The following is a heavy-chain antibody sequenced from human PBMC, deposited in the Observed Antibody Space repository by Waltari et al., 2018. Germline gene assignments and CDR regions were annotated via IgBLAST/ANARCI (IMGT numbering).Heavy chain of an antibody. J-gene: IGHJ3*02. D-gene: IGHD3-10*01. CDR2: IIPIFGTA. CDR1: GGTFSSYA. CDR3: AREYYGSGSYTVGNAFDI. V-gene: IGHV1-69*08. Sequence: QVQLVQSGAEVKKPGSSVKVSCKASGGTFSSYAISWVRQAPGQGLEWMGRIIPIFGTANYAQKFQGRVTITADKSTSTAYMELSSLRSEDTAVYYCAREYYGSGSYTVGNAFDIWGQGTMVTVSS.